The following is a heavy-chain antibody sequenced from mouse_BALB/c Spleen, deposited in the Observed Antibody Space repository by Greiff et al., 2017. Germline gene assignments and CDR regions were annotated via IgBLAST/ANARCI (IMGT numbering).Heavy chain of an antibody. Sequence: EVHLVESGGGLVKPGGSLKLSCAASGFTFSSYAMSWVRQTPEKRLEWVASISSGGSTYYPDSVKGRFTISRDNARNILYLQMSSLRSEDTAMYYCARGREVYYWGQGTTLTVSS. CDR3: ARGREVYY. CDR1: GFTFSSYA. CDR2: ISSGGST. V-gene: IGHV5-6-5*01. J-gene: IGHJ2*01.